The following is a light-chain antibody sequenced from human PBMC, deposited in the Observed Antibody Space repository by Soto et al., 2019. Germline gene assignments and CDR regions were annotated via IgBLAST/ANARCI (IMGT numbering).Light chain of an antibody. V-gene: IGKV3-11*01. CDR3: QQRSNWLT. Sequence: EIVLTQSPATLSLSPGERATLSCRASQSVSSYLAWYQQKPGQAPRLLIYDASNRATGIPARFRGSGSGTAFTLTISSLEPEDFAVYYCQQRSNWLTFGGGTKVEIK. CDR1: QSVSSY. CDR2: DAS. J-gene: IGKJ4*01.